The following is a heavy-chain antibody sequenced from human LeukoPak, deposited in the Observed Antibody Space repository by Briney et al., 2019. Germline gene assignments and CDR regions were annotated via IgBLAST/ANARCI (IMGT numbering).Heavy chain of an antibody. CDR2: ISYDGSKK. D-gene: IGHD6-13*01. CDR3: VKDRSGAAAGIRLDS. CDR1: GFTFSYFG. J-gene: IGHJ4*02. Sequence: GKSLRLSCAASGFTFSYFGMHWVRQAPGKGLEWEAVISYDGSKKYYAESVKGRFTISRDNSKSTLYLQMNRLRADDKALYYCVKDRSGAAAGIRLDSWGQGTLVTVSS. V-gene: IGHV3-30*18.